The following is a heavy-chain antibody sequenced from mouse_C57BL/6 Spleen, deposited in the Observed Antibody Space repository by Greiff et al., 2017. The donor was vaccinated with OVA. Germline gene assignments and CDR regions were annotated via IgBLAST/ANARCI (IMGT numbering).Heavy chain of an antibody. V-gene: IGHV1-64*01. CDR1: GYTFTSYW. Sequence: VQLQQPGAELVKPGASVKLSCKASGYTFTSYWMHWVKQRPGQGLEWIGMIHPNSGSTNYNEKFKSKATLTVDKSSSTAYMQLSSLTSEDSAVYYCARKEVYRYAMDYWGQGTSVTVSS. CDR3: ARKEVYRYAMDY. J-gene: IGHJ4*01. CDR2: IHPNSGST. D-gene: IGHD2-1*01.